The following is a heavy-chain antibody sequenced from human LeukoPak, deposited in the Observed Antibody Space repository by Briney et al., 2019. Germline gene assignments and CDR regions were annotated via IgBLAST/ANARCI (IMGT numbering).Heavy chain of an antibody. CDR2: IHFTGSP. V-gene: IGHV4-59*01. Sequence: SVTLSLTCTVSGGSISGDYWTWIRQAPGKGLEWIGYIHFTGSPNYNPSLKSRLTISVDTSKNQFSLHLNSVTAADTAVYYCAKGGGLFEYWGQGTLVTVSS. J-gene: IGHJ4*02. CDR3: AKGGGLFEY. D-gene: IGHD3-16*01. CDR1: GGSISGDY.